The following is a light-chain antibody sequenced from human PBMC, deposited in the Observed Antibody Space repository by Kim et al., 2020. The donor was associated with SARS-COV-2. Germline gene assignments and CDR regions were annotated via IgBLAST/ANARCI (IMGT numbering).Light chain of an antibody. CDR3: QQYNNWPPLT. Sequence: GERDPLSCRARQSVSRNLAWYQQKPGQAPRLLSYGASTRATGIPARFSGSGSGTEFTLTISSLQSEDFAVYYCQQYNNWPPLTFGGGTKVDIK. CDR1: QSVSRN. J-gene: IGKJ4*01. V-gene: IGKV3-15*01. CDR2: GAS.